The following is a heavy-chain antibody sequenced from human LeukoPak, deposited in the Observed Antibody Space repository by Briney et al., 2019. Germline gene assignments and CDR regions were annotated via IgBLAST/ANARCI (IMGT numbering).Heavy chain of an antibody. CDR3: ARSCGIRDIVARFRARRGGNGFDI. Sequence: KSSETLSLTCTVSGGSISSYYWSWIRQPAGKGLEWIGRIDTSGNTNYKPSLKSRVTMSVDTSKNQFSLKLSSVTAADKAVYYCARSCGIRDIVARFRARRGGNGFDIGGKGTMVTVS. V-gene: IGHV4-4*07. CDR2: IDTSGNT. CDR1: GGSISSYY. D-gene: IGHD5-12*01. J-gene: IGHJ3*02.